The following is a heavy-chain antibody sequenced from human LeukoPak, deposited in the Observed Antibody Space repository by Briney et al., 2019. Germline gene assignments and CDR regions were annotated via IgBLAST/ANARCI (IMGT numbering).Heavy chain of an antibody. CDR3: AKAYGSGSYYNTFDY. J-gene: IGHJ4*02. D-gene: IGHD3-10*01. V-gene: IGHV3-30*18. Sequence: PGGSLRLSCAASGFTFSSYGMHWVRQAPGKGLEWVAVISYDGSNKYYADSVKGRFTISRDNSKNTLYLQMNSLRAEDTAVYYCAKAYGSGSYYNTFDYWGQGTLVTVSS. CDR2: ISYDGSNK. CDR1: GFTFSSYG.